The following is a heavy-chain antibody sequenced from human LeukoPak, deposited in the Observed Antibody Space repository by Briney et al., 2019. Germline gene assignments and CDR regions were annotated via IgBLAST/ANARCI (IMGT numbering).Heavy chain of an antibody. CDR2: ISGSGGST. Sequence: PGGSLRLSCAASGFTFSSYAMSWVRQAPGKGLEWVSAISGSGGSTYYADSVKGRFTISRDNSKNTLYLQMNSLRAEDTAVYYCAKDGAYCGGDCYSPVNWFDPWGQGTLVTVSS. J-gene: IGHJ5*02. V-gene: IGHV3-23*01. CDR3: AKDGAYCGGDCYSPVNWFDP. CDR1: GFTFSSYA. D-gene: IGHD2-21*02.